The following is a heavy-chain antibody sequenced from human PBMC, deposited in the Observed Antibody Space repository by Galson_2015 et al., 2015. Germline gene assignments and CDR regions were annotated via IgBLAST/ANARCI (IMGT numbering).Heavy chain of an antibody. V-gene: IGHV3-30*18. CDR1: GFTFSSYG. CDR2: ISYDGSNK. J-gene: IGHJ6*02. Sequence: SLRLSCAASGFTFSSYGMHWVRQAPGKGLEWVAVISYDGSNKYYADSVKGRFTISRDNSKNTLYLQMNSLRAEDTAVYYCANTVLEWLSPLKYGMDVWGQGTTVTVSS. CDR3: ANTVLEWLSPLKYGMDV. D-gene: IGHD3-3*01.